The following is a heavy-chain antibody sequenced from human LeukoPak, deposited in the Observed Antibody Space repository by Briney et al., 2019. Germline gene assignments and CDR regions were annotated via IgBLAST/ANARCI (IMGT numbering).Heavy chain of an antibody. CDR3: AKDRSCTNDICHGDFDY. CDR2: ISGSGGST. Sequence: GGSLRLSCAASGFTFSSYAVSWVRQAPGKGLEGVSSISGSGGSTYSADSVKGRFTISRDNSKNTLYLQMNSLRAEDTALYYCAKDRSCTNDICHGDFDYWGQGTLVTVSS. V-gene: IGHV3-23*01. CDR1: GFTFSSYA. J-gene: IGHJ4*02. D-gene: IGHD2-8*01.